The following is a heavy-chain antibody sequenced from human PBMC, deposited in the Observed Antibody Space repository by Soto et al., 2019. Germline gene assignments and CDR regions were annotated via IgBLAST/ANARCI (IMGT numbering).Heavy chain of an antibody. D-gene: IGHD3-22*01. CDR1: GFSFSTYA. CDR2: ISGSGGSI. V-gene: IGHV3-23*01. J-gene: IGHJ6*02. CDR3: AKPYEPSAFTDYYYYYGMDV. Sequence: HPGGSLRLSCAASGFSFSTYAMNWVRQAPGKGLEWVSVISGSGGSIHYTDSVKGRFTISRDNSKNTLYLQMNSLRAEDTAVYYCAKPYEPSAFTDYYYYYGMDVWGQGTTVTVSS.